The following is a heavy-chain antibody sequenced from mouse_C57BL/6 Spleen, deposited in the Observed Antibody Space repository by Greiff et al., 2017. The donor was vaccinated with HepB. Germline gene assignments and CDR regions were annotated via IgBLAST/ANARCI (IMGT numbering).Heavy chain of an antibody. CDR2: IRNKANNHAT. D-gene: IGHD1-1*01. J-gene: IGHJ1*03. Sequence: EVKVVESGGGLVQPGGSKLSCAASGFTFSDAWMDWVRQSPEKGLEWVAEIRNKANNHATYYAESVKGRFTISRDDSKSSVYLQMNSLRAEDTGIYYCTRGYGSSYWYFDVWGTGTTVTVSS. V-gene: IGHV6-6*01. CDR3: TRGYGSSYWYFDV. CDR1: GFTFSDAW.